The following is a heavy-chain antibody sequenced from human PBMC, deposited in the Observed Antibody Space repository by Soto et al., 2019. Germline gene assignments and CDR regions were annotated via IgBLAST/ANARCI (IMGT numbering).Heavy chain of an antibody. CDR1: GFTFSSYS. CDR2: FRAGGDDGTT. CDR3: ARSYYYDSTGYYRTFDY. Sequence: GGSLRLSCVASGFTFSSYSMSWVRQAPGKGLEWVSGFRAGGDDGTTYYADSVKGRFTISRDNSKNTLFLQMNSLRAEDTAIYFCARSYYYDSTGYYRTFDYWGPGTLVTVSS. D-gene: IGHD3-22*01. J-gene: IGHJ4*02. V-gene: IGHV3-23*01.